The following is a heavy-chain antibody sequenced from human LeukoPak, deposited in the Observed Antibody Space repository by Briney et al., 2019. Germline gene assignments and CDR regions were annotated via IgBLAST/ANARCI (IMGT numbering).Heavy chain of an antibody. D-gene: IGHD6-19*01. CDR3: ARDEVAVASVFDY. Sequence: GGSLRLSCAVSGFTFSSYSMNWVRQAPGKGLEWVSYISSSSSPIYYADSVKGRFTISRDNAKNSLYLQMNSLRAEDTAVYYCARDEVAVASVFDYWGQGTLVTVSS. CDR1: GFTFSSYS. V-gene: IGHV3-21*05. J-gene: IGHJ4*02. CDR2: ISSSSSPI.